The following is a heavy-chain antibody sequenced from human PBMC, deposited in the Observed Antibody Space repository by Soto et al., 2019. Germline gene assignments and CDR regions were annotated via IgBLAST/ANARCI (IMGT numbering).Heavy chain of an antibody. CDR2: ISGSGGST. V-gene: IGHV3-23*01. CDR3: AKDPLKSITIFGVVKTPTPTPWFDP. CDR1: RFIFSDYA. J-gene: IGHJ5*02. D-gene: IGHD3-3*01. Sequence: PGGSLSLSCAASRFIFSDYAMIWSRQAPGNGLASVSAISGSGGSTYSADSVEGRFTISRDNSKNTLYLQMTSLRAEDTAVYYCAKDPLKSITIFGVVKTPTPTPWFDPWGQGTLVTVSS.